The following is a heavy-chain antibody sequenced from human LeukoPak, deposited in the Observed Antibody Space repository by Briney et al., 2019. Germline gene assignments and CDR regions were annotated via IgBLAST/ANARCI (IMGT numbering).Heavy chain of an antibody. D-gene: IGHD3-3*01. CDR3: ARVVYGVTGGDY. CDR2: ITPSSATI. CDR1: GFSFSTYN. Sequence: PGGSLRLSCVASGFSFSTYNMIWVRQAPGKGLECVSYITPSSATIHYADSVKGRFAISRDNAKNLLYLQMNSLRVEDTAVYYCARVVYGVTGGDYWGQGTLVRVSS. V-gene: IGHV3-48*04. J-gene: IGHJ4*02.